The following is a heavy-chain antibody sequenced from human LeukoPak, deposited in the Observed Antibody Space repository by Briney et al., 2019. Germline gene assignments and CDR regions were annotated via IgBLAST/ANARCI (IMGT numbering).Heavy chain of an antibody. Sequence: PSETLSLTCAVSGGSISSGWWWSWVRRPPGKGLEWIGEIHHSGSTNYNPSLKSRVIISVDTSKNQFSLKLNSVTAADTAVYYCARPLGYCSDSRCPQSWFDPWGQGTLVTVSS. CDR3: ARPLGYCSDSRCPQSWFDP. CDR1: GGSISSGWW. J-gene: IGHJ5*02. D-gene: IGHD2-15*01. CDR2: IHHSGST. V-gene: IGHV4-4*02.